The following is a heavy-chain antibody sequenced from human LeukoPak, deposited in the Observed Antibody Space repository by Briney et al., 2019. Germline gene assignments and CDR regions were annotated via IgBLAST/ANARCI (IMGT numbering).Heavy chain of an antibody. D-gene: IGHD1-26*01. CDR2: IIPIFGIA. J-gene: IGHJ4*02. Sequence: SQKVSCKASVGTFSRYAISWVRHAPGQGLEWMGRIIPIFGIANYAQKFQGRVTITADKSTSTAYMELSSLRSEDTAVYYCARDVDSGSYYGYYFDYWGQGTLVTVSS. CDR3: ARDVDSGSYYGYYFDY. V-gene: IGHV1-69*04. CDR1: VGTFSRYA.